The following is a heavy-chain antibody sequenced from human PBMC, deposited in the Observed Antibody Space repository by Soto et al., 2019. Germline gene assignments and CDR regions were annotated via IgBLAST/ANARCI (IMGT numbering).Heavy chain of an antibody. V-gene: IGHV3-7*01. CDR3: ARGGGIVDN. CDR1: GFAFSNDW. J-gene: IGHJ4*02. D-gene: IGHD3-10*01. Sequence: EVRVVESGGGLVQPGGSLRLSCAASGFAFSNDWMTWVRQASGKGLEWVASIQEDGTNTYYADSVRGRFTLSRDNAKNSLFLQMNSLRAEDTAVYYCARGGGIVDNWGQGTLVTVSS. CDR2: IQEDGTNT.